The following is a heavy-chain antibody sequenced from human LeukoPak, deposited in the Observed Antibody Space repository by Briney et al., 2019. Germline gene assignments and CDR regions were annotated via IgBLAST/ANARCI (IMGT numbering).Heavy chain of an antibody. J-gene: IGHJ3*02. CDR3: LASLRTPGAFDI. D-gene: IGHD1/OR15-1a*01. CDR1: GFTFTNAW. CDR2: LKSKAAGGTT. V-gene: IGHV3-15*01. Sequence: GRSLRLSCAASGFTFTNAWMSWVRQAPGKGLEWVGRLKSKAAGGTTDYPTPVKGRFTISGDDLKNTLYLQMDSLKTEDTAVYYCLASLRTPGAFDIWGQGTMVTVSS.